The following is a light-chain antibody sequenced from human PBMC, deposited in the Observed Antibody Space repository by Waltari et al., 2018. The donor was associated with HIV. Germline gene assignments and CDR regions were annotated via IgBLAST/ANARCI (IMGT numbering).Light chain of an antibody. CDR3: AAWDASLSAWV. Sequence: QSVLTQPPSASGTPGQRVTISCSGSSSNIGSNYVYWYQQLPGTAPKLLIYMNNQRPAGVPDRFSGSKSGTSASLAIIGLRSEDEADYYCAAWDASLSAWVFGGGTKLTVL. CDR2: MNN. V-gene: IGLV1-47*01. J-gene: IGLJ3*02. CDR1: SSNIGSNY.